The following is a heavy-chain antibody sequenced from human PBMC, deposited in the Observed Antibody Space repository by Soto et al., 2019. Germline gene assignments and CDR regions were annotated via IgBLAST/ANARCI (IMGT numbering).Heavy chain of an antibody. CDR3: ARDRVFEYSSSSSPYWYFDL. V-gene: IGHV1-69*06. J-gene: IGHJ2*01. CDR1: GYIFITYG. D-gene: IGHD6-6*01. Sequence: GASVKVSCKASGYIFITYGISWVRQAPGQGLEWMGRIIPIFGTANYAQKFQGRVTITADKSTSTAYMELSSLRSEDTAVYYCARDRVFEYSSSSSPYWYFDLWGRGTLVTVSS. CDR2: IIPIFGTA.